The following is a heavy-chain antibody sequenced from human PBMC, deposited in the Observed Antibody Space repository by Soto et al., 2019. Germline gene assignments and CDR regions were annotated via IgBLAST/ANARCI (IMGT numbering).Heavy chain of an antibody. J-gene: IGHJ4*02. V-gene: IGHV1-8*01. Sequence: QVQLVQSGAEVKKPGASVKVSCKASGYTFTSYDINWVRQATGQGPEWMGWMNPNSGDTHYAQTFQGRVTMTRNTPISPALREPGSLRSEDTAMYYWARWDGGKPGDYGGQGTLVPVSP. CDR1: GYTFTSYD. D-gene: IGHD1-26*01. CDR2: MNPNSGDT. CDR3: ARWDGGKPGDY.